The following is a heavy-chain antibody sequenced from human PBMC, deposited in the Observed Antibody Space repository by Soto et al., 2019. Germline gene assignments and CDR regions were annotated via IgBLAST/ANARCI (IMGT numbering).Heavy chain of an antibody. CDR3: ARGYCASGTCPPLDY. D-gene: IGHD2-8*01. Sequence: PGESLKISCTTSGFIFSDYWMTWVRQAPGKGLEWVANINKDGPQMFYLDSVKGRFTVSRYNAKNSLYLQMNYPRAEDAAVYYCARGYCASGTCPPLDYWGQGTLVTVSS. CDR1: GFIFSDYW. J-gene: IGHJ4*02. CDR2: INKDGPQM. V-gene: IGHV3-7*03.